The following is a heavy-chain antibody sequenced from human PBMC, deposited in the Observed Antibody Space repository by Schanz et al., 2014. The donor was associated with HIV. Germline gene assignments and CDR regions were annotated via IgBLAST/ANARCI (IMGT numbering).Heavy chain of an antibody. CDR2: ISVSGRST. V-gene: IGHV3-23*01. Sequence: EVQLLEAGGGLVQPGGSLRLSCAAAGFSFSSYAMSWVRQAPRKGLEWVSGISVSGRSTYYADSVKGRFTISRDNAKNMLYVQMNSLRAEDTAVYYCAKADEIRHFDWYHPPFDSWGQGTLVTVSS. J-gene: IGHJ4*02. CDR1: GFSFSSYA. CDR3: AKADEIRHFDWYHPPFDS. D-gene: IGHD3-9*01.